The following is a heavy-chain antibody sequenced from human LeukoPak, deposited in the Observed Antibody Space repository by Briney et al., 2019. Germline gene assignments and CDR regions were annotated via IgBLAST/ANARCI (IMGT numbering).Heavy chain of an antibody. V-gene: IGHV4-34*01. CDR1: GGSFSGYY. D-gene: IGHD5-18*01. CDR3: AKDHASLDSAMVNLFEFDY. CDR2: INHSGST. Sequence: PSETLSLTCAVYGGSFSGYYWSWIRQPPGKGLEWIGEINHSGSTNYNPSLKSRVTISVDTSKNQFSLKLSSVTAADTAVYYCAKDHASLDSAMVNLFEFDYWGQGTLVTVSS. J-gene: IGHJ4*02.